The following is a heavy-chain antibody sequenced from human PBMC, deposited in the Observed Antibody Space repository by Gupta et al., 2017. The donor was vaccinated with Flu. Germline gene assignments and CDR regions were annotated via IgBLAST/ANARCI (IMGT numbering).Heavy chain of an antibody. CDR3: SREGEGGNHCDF. D-gene: IGHD3-16*01. CDR2: ISVRSRYR. Sequence: SYGMNWVGQGPGNGREGVESISVRSRYREDANSGKGRFSISRDNAKTSRLLQMSILKEEAKALYYCSREGEGGNHCDFGGQGTLVTVSS. J-gene: IGHJ4*02. CDR1: SYG. V-gene: IGHV3-21*01.